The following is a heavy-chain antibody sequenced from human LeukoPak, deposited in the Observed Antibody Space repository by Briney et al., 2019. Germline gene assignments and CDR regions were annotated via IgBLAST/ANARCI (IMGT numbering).Heavy chain of an antibody. J-gene: IGHJ4*02. CDR2: ISYDGSNK. CDR1: GFTFSSYA. CDR3: ARDSLHDYGNSGYGYYFDY. D-gene: IGHD3-22*01. V-gene: IGHV3-30*04. Sequence: GGSLRLSCAASGFTFSSYAMHWVRQAPGKGLEWVAVISYDGSNKYYADSVKGRFTISRDNSKNTLYLQMNSLRAEDTAVYYCARDSLHDYGNSGYGYYFDYWGQGSLVIVSS.